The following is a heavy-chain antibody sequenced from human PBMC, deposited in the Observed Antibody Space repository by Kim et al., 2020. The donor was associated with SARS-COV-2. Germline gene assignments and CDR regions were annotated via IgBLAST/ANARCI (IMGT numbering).Heavy chain of an antibody. V-gene: IGHV3-7*01. J-gene: IGHJ4*02. Sequence: VDSVKGRFTISRANAKNSLDLQRNSLRAEDTAVYYCARAGITGTTTSGYWGQGTLVTVSS. CDR3: ARAGITGTTTSGY. D-gene: IGHD1-7*01.